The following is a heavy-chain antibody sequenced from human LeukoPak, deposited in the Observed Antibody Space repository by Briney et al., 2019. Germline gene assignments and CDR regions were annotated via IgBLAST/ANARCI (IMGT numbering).Heavy chain of an antibody. J-gene: IGHJ5*02. V-gene: IGHV4-39*07. CDR1: GGSISSSSYY. Sequence: SETLSLTCTVSGGSISSSSYYWGWIRQPPGKGLEWIGSIYYSGSTYYNPSLKSRVTISVDTSKNQFSLKLSSVTAADTAVYYCASHGSWQQLVRNWFDPWGQGTLVTVSS. CDR3: ASHGSWQQLVRNWFDP. D-gene: IGHD6-13*01. CDR2: IYYSGST.